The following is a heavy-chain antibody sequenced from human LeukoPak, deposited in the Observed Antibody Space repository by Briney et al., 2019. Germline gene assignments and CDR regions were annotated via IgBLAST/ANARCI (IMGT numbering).Heavy chain of an antibody. CDR1: GGSFSGYY. D-gene: IGHD2-15*01. V-gene: IGHV4-34*01. CDR2: INHSGST. J-gene: IGHJ6*02. Sequence: SETLSLTCAVYGGSFSGYYWSWIRQPPGKGLEWIGEINHSGSTYYNPSLKSRVTISVDTSKNQFSLKLSSVTAADTAVYYCARGGGGSSYGMDVWGQGTTVTVSS. CDR3: ARGGGGSSYGMDV.